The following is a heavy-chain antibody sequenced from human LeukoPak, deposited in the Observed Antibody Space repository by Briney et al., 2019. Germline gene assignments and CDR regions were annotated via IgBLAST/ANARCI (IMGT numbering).Heavy chain of an antibody. CDR2: INHSGST. V-gene: IGHV4-34*01. CDR3: ARRRPLTTIRGAPRAVFWFDP. CDR1: GGSFSGYY. Sequence: KTSETLSLTCAVYGGSFSGYYWSWIRQPPGKGLEWIGEINHSGSTNYNPSLKSRVTMSIDTSKNQFSVSLNSVTAADTAVYYCARRRPLTTIRGAPRAVFWFDPWGQGTLVTVAS. J-gene: IGHJ5*02. D-gene: IGHD3-10*01.